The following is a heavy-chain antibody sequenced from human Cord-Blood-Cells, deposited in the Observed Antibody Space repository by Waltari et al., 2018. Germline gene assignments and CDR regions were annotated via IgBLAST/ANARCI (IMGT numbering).Heavy chain of an antibody. V-gene: IGHV3-30*02. CDR2: IRYDGSNK. Sequence: QVQLVESGGGVVQPGGSLRLSCAVSGFTFSSYGMHWVRQAPGKGLEWVAFIRYDGSNKYYADSVKGRFTISRDNSKNTLYLQMNSLRAEDTAVYYCANRGYWGQGTLVTVSS. CDR1: GFTFSSYG. CDR3: ANRGY. D-gene: IGHD3-10*01. J-gene: IGHJ4*02.